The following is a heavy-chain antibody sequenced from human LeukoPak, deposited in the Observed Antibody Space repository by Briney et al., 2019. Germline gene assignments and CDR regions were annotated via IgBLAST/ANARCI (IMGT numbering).Heavy chain of an antibody. J-gene: IGHJ4*02. D-gene: IGHD2-8*01. CDR2: VFQDGNT. Sequence: PSETLSLTCAVSSGNSWDWIRQPPGKGLEWIGSVFQDGNTYYNPSLKSRVIISLDTSKKQFSLKLISVTAADTAMYYCARRYCNSGICYFYDXWGQGXLVTV. V-gene: IGHV4-38-2*01. CDR3: ARRYCNSGICYFYDX. CDR1: SGNS.